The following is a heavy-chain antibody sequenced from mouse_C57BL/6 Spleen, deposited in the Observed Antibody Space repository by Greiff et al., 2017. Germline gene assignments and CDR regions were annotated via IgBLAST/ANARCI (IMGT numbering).Heavy chain of an antibody. CDR3: ARAATVVYFDY. CDR1: GYAFTNYL. CDR2: INPGSGGT. V-gene: IGHV1-54*01. Sequence: VQRVESGAELVRPGTSVKVSCKASGYAFTNYLIEWVKQRPGQGLEWIGVINPGSGGTNYNEKFKGKATLTADKSSSTAYMQLSSLTSEDSAVYCCARAATVVYFDYWGQGTTLTVSS. J-gene: IGHJ2*01. D-gene: IGHD1-1*01.